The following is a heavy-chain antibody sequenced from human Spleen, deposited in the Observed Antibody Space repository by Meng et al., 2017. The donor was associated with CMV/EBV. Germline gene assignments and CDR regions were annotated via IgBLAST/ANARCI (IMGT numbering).Heavy chain of an antibody. Sequence: GESLKISCAASGFTFSSYSMHWVRQAPGKGLEWVAIISKDGSIKYYADSVEGRFTISRDNSVTTLYLQMNSLRPDDTAVYYCARGPGIGYCSGGGCYGDFDFWGQGALVIVSS. CDR3: ARGPGIGYCSGGGCYGDFDF. J-gene: IGHJ4*02. CDR2: ISKDGSIK. V-gene: IGHV3-30-3*01. CDR1: GFTFSSYS. D-gene: IGHD2-15*01.